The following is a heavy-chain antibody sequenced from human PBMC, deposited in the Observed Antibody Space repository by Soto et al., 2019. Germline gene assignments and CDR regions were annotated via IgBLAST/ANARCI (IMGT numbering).Heavy chain of an antibody. V-gene: IGHV1-69*02. J-gene: IGHJ5*02. Sequence: QVQLVQSGAEVKKPGSSVKVSCKASGGTFSSYTISWVRQAPGQGLEWMGRIIPILGIANYAQKFQGRVTITADKSTSTAYMELSSLRSEDTAVYYCARGVYYGSGSYSPSDPWGQGTLVTVSS. D-gene: IGHD3-10*01. CDR1: GGTFSSYT. CDR3: ARGVYYGSGSYSPSDP. CDR2: IIPILGIA.